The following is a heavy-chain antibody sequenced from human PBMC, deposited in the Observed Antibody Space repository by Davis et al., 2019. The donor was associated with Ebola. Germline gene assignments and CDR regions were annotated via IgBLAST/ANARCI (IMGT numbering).Heavy chain of an antibody. D-gene: IGHD2-8*01. CDR3: ARGLDIVLMVYALDY. V-gene: IGHV3-33*01. CDR1: GFTFSSYG. Sequence: GGSLRLSCAASGFTFSSYGMHWVRQAPGKGLEWVAVIWYDGSNKYYADSVKSRFTISRDNSKNTLYLQMNSLRAEDTAVYYCARGLDIVLMVYALDYWGQGTLVTVSS. J-gene: IGHJ4*02. CDR2: IWYDGSNK.